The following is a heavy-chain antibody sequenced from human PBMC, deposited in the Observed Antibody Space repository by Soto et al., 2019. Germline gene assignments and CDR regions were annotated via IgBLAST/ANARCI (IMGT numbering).Heavy chain of an antibody. CDR1: GYRFTSYG. CDR3: ALATVAAAGHFDY. Sequence: QVRLVQSGPEVKKTGASVKVSCKASGYRFTSYGITWVRQAPGQGLEWMGWISADNGNTDYAHKLQGRVTMTTDTSTSTAYMEVRSLRSDDTAVYYWALATVAAAGHFDYWGQGTLVTVSS. CDR2: ISADNGNT. V-gene: IGHV1-18*01. D-gene: IGHD6-13*01. J-gene: IGHJ4*02.